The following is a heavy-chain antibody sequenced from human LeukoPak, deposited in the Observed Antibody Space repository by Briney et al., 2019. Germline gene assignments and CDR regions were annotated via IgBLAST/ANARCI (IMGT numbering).Heavy chain of an antibody. CDR2: IYTSGST. CDR1: GYSISSGYY. V-gene: IGHV4-4*07. D-gene: IGHD3-10*01. J-gene: IGHJ6*03. CDR3: ARDLSITMVRGDPPHFIYYYYYMDV. Sequence: PSETLSLTCTVSGYSISSGYYWSWIRQPAGKGLEWIGRIYTSGSTNYNPSLKSRVTMSVDTSKNQFSLKLSSVTAADTAVYYCARDLSITMVRGDPPHFIYYYYYMDVWGKGTTVTISS.